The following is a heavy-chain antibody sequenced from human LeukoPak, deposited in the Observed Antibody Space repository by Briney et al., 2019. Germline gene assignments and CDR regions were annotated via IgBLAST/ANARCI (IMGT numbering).Heavy chain of an antibody. V-gene: IGHV3-23*01. CDR2: ISSSGDDT. CDR3: AKVMAVAGTEHFDY. Sequence: GGSLRLSCVASEFTFGSYAMSWVRQAPEKGLEWVSSISSSGDDTYYTDSVKGRFTISRDNTKNTLYLQMNSLRTEDTAKYYCAKVMAVAGTEHFDYWGQGTLVTVSS. J-gene: IGHJ4*01. CDR1: EFTFGSYA. D-gene: IGHD6-19*01.